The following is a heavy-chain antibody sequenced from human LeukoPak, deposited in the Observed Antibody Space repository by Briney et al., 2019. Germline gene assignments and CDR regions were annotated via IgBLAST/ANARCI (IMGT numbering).Heavy chain of an antibody. V-gene: IGHV4-59*08. CDR1: GGSISSYY. Sequence: SETLSLTCTVSGGSISSYYWYWIRQPPGKGLEWIGQIYYSGITNYNPSLKSRVTISVDASKNQFSLKLSSVTAADTAVYYCARRRGDYGSGELNIWGQGTMVIVSS. D-gene: IGHD3-10*01. CDR2: IYYSGIT. CDR3: ARRRGDYGSGELNI. J-gene: IGHJ3*02.